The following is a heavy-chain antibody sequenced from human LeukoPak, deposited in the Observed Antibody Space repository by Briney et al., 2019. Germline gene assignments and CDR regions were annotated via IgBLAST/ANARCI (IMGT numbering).Heavy chain of an antibody. V-gene: IGHV3-21*01. CDR2: ISSSSSYI. D-gene: IGHD3-16*02. Sequence: GGSLRLSCAASGFTFSSYSMNWVRQAPGKGLGWVSSISSSSSYIYYADSVKGRFTISRDNAKNSLYLQMNSLRTEDTAVYYCAKAAGVKTFGEVIVSTHRPNIDYWGQGTLVIVSS. CDR3: AKAAGVKTFGEVIVSTHRPNIDY. J-gene: IGHJ4*02. CDR1: GFTFSSYS.